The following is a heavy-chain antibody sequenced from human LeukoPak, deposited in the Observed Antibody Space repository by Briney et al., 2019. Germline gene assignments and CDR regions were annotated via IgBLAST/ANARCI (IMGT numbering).Heavy chain of an antibody. D-gene: IGHD1-26*01. CDR3: AREGVGIKDLDY. CDR2: IEKTGSYV. Sequence: GGSLRLSCAASGFTFSNYIVDWVRQAPGKGLEWVSSIEKTGSYVYHVDSVRGRFTISRDNAKNSLYLQMNSLRAEDTAVYYCAREGVGIKDLDYWGQGTLVTVSS. J-gene: IGHJ4*02. V-gene: IGHV3-21*01. CDR1: GFTFSNYI.